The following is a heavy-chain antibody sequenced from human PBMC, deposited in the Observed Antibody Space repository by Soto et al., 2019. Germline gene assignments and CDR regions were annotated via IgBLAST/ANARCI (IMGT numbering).Heavy chain of an antibody. CDR1: GDSVRSGIYY. D-gene: IGHD3-22*01. CDR2: IDYSGST. Sequence: QVQLQESGPGLVQPSETLSLTCTVSGDSVRSGIYYWSWIRQPPGKRLELIGFIDYSGSTNHNPSLKSRVTISIDTSKNQFSLKLKSVTAADTAVYYCARVGYHSSDYLSKWFDPWGQGTLVTVSS. V-gene: IGHV4-61*01. J-gene: IGHJ5*02. CDR3: ARVGYHSSDYLSKWFDP.